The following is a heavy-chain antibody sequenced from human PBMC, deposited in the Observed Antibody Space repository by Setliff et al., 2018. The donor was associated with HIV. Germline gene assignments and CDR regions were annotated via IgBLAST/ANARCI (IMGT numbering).Heavy chain of an antibody. CDR2: INPSGGSR. CDR3: ARDAFDYTAYYYSYMDV. Sequence: GASVKVSCKASGYTFTGHYLHWVRQAPGQGLEWMGIINPSGGSRTYAQKFQGRVTMTRDTSTSTVYMELSSLRSEDTAVYYCARDAFDYTAYYYSYMDVWGKGTTVTVSS. CDR1: GYTFTGHY. J-gene: IGHJ6*03. D-gene: IGHD4-4*01. V-gene: IGHV1-46*01.